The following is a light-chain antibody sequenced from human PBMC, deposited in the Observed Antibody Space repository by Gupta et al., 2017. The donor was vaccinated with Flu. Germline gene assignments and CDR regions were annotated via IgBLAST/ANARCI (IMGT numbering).Light chain of an antibody. Sequence: QSVLTQPPSVSEAPGQRVPISCSGSSSNIGNNAVNWYQQLPGKAPKLLIYYDDLLPSGVSDRFSGSKSGTSASLAISGLQSEDEADYYCAAWDDSLNGYVFGTGTKVTVL. V-gene: IGLV1-36*01. CDR1: SSNIGNNA. J-gene: IGLJ1*01. CDR2: YDD. CDR3: AAWDDSLNGYV.